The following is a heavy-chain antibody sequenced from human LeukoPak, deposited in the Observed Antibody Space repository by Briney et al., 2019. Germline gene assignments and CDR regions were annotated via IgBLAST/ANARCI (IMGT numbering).Heavy chain of an antibody. V-gene: IGHV1-3*01. Sequence: GASVKVSCKASGYTFTSYAMHWVRQAPGQRLEWMGWINAGNGNTKYSQKFQGRVTITRDTSASTAYMELSSLRSEDTAVYYCARSGYCSSTSCPGGHFQHWGQGTLVTVSS. CDR1: GYTFTSYA. D-gene: IGHD2-2*01. J-gene: IGHJ1*01. CDR3: ARSGYCSSTSCPGGHFQH. CDR2: INAGNGNT.